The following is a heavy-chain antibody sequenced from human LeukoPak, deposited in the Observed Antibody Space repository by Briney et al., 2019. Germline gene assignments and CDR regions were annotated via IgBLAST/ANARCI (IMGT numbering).Heavy chain of an antibody. D-gene: IGHD4-23*01. V-gene: IGHV4-39*06. J-gene: IGHJ4*02. Sequence: PSETLSLTCTVSGGSISSSSYYWGWMRQTPGKGLDWIGSIYDSASTNYNPSLKSRVTISLDTSKNQVTLRLTAVTAADTAVYYCARCRDGGRGEAADYWGQGTLVTVSS. CDR2: IYDSAST. CDR1: GGSISSSSYY. CDR3: ARCRDGGRGEAADY.